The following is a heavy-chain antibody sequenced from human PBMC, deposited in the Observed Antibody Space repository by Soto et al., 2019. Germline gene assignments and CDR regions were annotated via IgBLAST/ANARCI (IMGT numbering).Heavy chain of an antibody. CDR1: GGSISSGGYS. CDR2: IYHSGST. Sequence: PSETLSLTCAVSGGSISSGGYSWSWIRQPPGKGLEWIGYIYHSGSTYYNPSLKSRVTISVDRSKNQFSLKLSSVTAADTAVYYCARDLGDGYHFDYWGQGTLVTVSS. CDR3: ARDLGDGYHFDY. J-gene: IGHJ4*02. D-gene: IGHD5-12*01. V-gene: IGHV4-30-2*01.